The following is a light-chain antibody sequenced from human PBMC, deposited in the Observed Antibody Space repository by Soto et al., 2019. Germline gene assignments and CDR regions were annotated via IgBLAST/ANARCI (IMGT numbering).Light chain of an antibody. V-gene: IGKV1-5*01. Sequence: DIKMNQSPSTLSATVGDRVTITFRASQSISTWLAWYQQKPGKAPKLLIYAASSLQSGVPSRFSGSGSGTNFTLTVSTLEPEDFAVYYSQQYGRSRTFGQGTKVDIK. CDR1: QSISTW. J-gene: IGKJ1*01. CDR2: AAS. CDR3: QQYGRSRT.